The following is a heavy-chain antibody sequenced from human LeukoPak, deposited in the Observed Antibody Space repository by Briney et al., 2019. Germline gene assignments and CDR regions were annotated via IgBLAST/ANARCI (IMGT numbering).Heavy chain of an antibody. Sequence: GGSLRLSCAASVCSIGRYTMYCVRQPPGRGLEWVSLITWDERKYYDDSVRGRFSISRDKSHNSLYLEMQSLRPADTALYYREKKKQAHYGGDYMDVWGKGTTVTVSS. CDR2: ITWDERK. CDR3: EKKKQAHYGGDYMDV. V-gene: IGHV3-43*01. CDR1: VCSIGRYT. D-gene: IGHD4-17*01. J-gene: IGHJ6*03.